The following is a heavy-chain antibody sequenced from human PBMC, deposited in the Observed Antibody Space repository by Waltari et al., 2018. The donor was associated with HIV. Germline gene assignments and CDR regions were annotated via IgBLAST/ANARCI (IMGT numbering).Heavy chain of an antibody. V-gene: IGHV3-30*02. Sequence: QLQLVASGGGVVQPGGSRRLFCTAAESAFSDSGMHWVRQATGKGLEWLASIRYDGSDTYYKESMKGRFTISRDNSKNTLYLQMNSLRSEDTAVYYCARSSGGGTSGWFRWGQGTLVTVSS. D-gene: IGHD6-19*01. J-gene: IGHJ4*02. CDR2: IRYDGSDT. CDR3: ARSSGGGTSGWFR. CDR1: ESAFSDSG.